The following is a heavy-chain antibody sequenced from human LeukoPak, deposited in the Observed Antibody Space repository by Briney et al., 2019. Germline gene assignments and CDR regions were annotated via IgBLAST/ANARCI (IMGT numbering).Heavy chain of an antibody. V-gene: IGHV3-23*01. D-gene: IGHD4/OR15-4a*01. J-gene: IGHJ4*02. Sequence: GGSLRLSCAASGFTFSSYAMSWVRQAPGKGLEWVSAISGSGGSTYYADSVKGRFTISRGNSKNTLYLQMNSLRAEDTAVYYCAKDYGATPPPYYFDYWGQGTLVTVSS. CDR1: GFTFSSYA. CDR2: ISGSGGST. CDR3: AKDYGATPPPYYFDY.